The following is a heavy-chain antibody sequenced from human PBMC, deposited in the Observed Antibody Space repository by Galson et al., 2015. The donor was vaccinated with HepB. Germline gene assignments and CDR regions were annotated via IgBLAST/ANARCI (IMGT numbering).Heavy chain of an antibody. D-gene: IGHD6-13*01. V-gene: IGHV3-30*18. Sequence: SLRLSCAVSGFTFSSYGMHWVRQAPGKGLEWVAVISYDGSNKYYADSVKGRFTISRDNSKNTLYLQMNSLRAEDTAVYYCAKESSSWYEGTLNWFDPWGQGTLVTVSS. CDR3: AKESSSWYEGTLNWFDP. J-gene: IGHJ5*02. CDR2: ISYDGSNK. CDR1: GFTFSSYG.